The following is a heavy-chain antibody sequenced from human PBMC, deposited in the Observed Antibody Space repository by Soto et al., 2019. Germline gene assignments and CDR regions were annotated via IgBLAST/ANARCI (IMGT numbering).Heavy chain of an antibody. CDR1: GGSISSGDYY. CDR2: IYYSGST. J-gene: IGHJ6*02. Sequence: SETLSLTCTVSGGSISSGDYYWSWIRQPPGKGLEWIGYIYYSGSTYYNPSLKSRVTISVDTSKNQFSLKLSSVTAADTAVYYCARGGYSNYIYYGMDVWGQGTTVTVSS. CDR3: ARGGYSNYIYYGMDV. V-gene: IGHV4-30-4*01. D-gene: IGHD5-18*01.